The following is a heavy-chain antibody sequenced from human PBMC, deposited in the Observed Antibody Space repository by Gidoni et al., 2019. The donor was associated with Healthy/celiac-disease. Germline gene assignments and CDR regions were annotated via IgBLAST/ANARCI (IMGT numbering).Heavy chain of an antibody. CDR1: GFTFRSYS. CDR2: ISSRSSTI. D-gene: IGHD3-22*01. V-gene: IGHV3-48*01. CDR3: ARDLDYDSSGYPDY. Sequence: EVQLVESVGGLVKPGGSLRLSCAASGFTFRSYSMNWVRQAPGKGLEWVSYISSRSSTIYYADSVKGRFTISRDNAKNSLYLQMNSLRAEDTAVYYCARDLDYDSSGYPDYWGQGTLVTVSS. J-gene: IGHJ4*02.